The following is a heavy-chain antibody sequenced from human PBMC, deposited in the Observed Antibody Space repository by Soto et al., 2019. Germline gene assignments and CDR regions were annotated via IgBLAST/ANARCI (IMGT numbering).Heavy chain of an antibody. CDR3: ARDNVVVVAAKGVFDY. V-gene: IGHV1-46*03. Sequence: VKVSCKASGYTLTSYYMHWVRQAPGQGLEWMGIINPSGGSTSYAQKFQGRVTMTRDTSTSTVYMELNSLRSEDTAVYYCARDNVVVVAAKGVFDYWGQGTLVTVSS. CDR2: INPSGGST. CDR1: GYTLTSYY. D-gene: IGHD2-15*01. J-gene: IGHJ4*02.